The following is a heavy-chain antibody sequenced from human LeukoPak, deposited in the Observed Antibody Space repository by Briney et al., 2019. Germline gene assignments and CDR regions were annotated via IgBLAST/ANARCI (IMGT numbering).Heavy chain of an antibody. J-gene: IGHJ6*02. V-gene: IGHV1-18*01. CDR2: ISAYNGNT. CDR1: GYTFTSYG. CDR3: ARDFAVTTQKYYYYYGMDV. D-gene: IGHD4-11*01. Sequence: ASVKVSCKASGYTFTSYGISWVQQAPGQGLEWMGWISAYNGNTNYEQKFQGRVTMTTDTSTSTAYMELRSLRSDDTAVYYCARDFAVTTQKYYYYYGMDVWGQGTTVTVSS.